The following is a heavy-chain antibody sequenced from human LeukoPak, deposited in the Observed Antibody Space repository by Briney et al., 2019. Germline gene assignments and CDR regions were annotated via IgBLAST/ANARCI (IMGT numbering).Heavy chain of an antibody. V-gene: IGHV3-21*01. CDR2: ISSSSSYI. J-gene: IGHJ3*02. D-gene: IGHD3-10*01. CDR3: GPPQLLWFGELREDDAFDI. Sequence: GGSLRLSCAASGFTFSSYSMNWVRQAPGKGLEWVSSISSSSSYIYYADSVKGRFTISRDNAKNSLYLQMNSLRAEDTAVYYCGPPQLLWFGELREDDAFDIWGQGTMVTVSS. CDR1: GFTFSSYS.